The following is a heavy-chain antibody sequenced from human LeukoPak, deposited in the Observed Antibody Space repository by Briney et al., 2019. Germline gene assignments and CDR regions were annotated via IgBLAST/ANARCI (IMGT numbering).Heavy chain of an antibody. V-gene: IGHV1-2*02. Sequence: GASAKVSCKASGYTFTGYYIHWVRQAPGQGLEWMGWINPNSGGTNFAQKFQDRVTMTRDTSISSAYMELSRLRSDDTAVYYCARGDSSSFEGDWFDPWGQGTLVTVSS. CDR2: INPNSGGT. D-gene: IGHD3-22*01. CDR3: ARGDSSSFEGDWFDP. J-gene: IGHJ5*02. CDR1: GYTFTGYY.